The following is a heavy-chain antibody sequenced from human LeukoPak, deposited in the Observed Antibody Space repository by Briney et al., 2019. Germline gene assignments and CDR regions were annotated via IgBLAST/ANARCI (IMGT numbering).Heavy chain of an antibody. CDR3: GGENTIFGVVIAYYFDY. V-gene: IGHV3-21*01. D-gene: IGHD3-3*01. CDR2: ISSSSSYI. CDR1: GFTFSSYS. J-gene: IGHJ4*02. Sequence: PGGSLRLSYGASGFTFSSYSMNWVRQAPGKGLEWVSSISSSSSYIYYAHSVKGRFTISRDHAKNSLYLQMNSLGAEDTAVYYCGGENTIFGVVIAYYFDYWGQGTLVTVSS.